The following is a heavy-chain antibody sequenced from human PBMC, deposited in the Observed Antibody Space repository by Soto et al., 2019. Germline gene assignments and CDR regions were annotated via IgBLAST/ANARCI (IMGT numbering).Heavy chain of an antibody. CDR1: GGSISSSGYY. V-gene: IGHV4-39*01. D-gene: IGHD3-22*01. J-gene: IGHJ6*02. Sequence: NPSETLSLTCTVSGGSISSSGYYWGWIRHPPGKGLEWIGSIYYSGSTYYNPSLKSRVTISVDTSKNQFSLKLSSVTAADTAVYYCASLHYYDSSGYYLVYYYYGMDVWGQGTTVTVSS. CDR2: IYYSGST. CDR3: ASLHYYDSSGYYLVYYYYGMDV.